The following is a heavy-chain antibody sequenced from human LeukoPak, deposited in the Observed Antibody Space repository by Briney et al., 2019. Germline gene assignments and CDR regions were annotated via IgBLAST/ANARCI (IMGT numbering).Heavy chain of an antibody. Sequence: SETLSLTCTVSGGSISSYYWSWLRQPPGKGLEWIGYIYYSGSTNYNPSLKSRVTISVDTSKNQFSLKLSSVTAADTAVYYCAQCGVYAIWSCAFDIWGQGTMVTVSS. V-gene: IGHV4-59*01. CDR2: IYYSGST. J-gene: IGHJ3*02. D-gene: IGHD2-8*01. CDR3: AQCGVYAIWSCAFDI. CDR1: GGSISSYY.